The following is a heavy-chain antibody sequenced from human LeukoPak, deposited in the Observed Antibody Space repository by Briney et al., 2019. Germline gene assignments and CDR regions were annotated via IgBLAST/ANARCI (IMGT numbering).Heavy chain of an antibody. V-gene: IGHV3-23*01. CDR3: GEGWYAYYFDY. CDR1: GFPFSRYA. D-gene: IGHD6-13*01. J-gene: IGHJ4*02. CDR2: ISGSGGST. Sequence: PGGSLRLSCAAPGFPFSRYAMSGVRQAPGKGVEWVLAISGSGGSTYYAAYAKGPFTISRDNSKNTLYLQMNSLRAEDTAVYYCGEGWYAYYFDYWGQGTLVTVSS.